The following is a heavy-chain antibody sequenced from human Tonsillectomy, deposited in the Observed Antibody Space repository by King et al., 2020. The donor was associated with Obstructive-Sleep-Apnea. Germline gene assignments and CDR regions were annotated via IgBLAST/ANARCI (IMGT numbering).Heavy chain of an antibody. CDR3: ARGRTLIPQDY. V-gene: IGHV4-38-2*02. D-gene: IGHD3-22*01. CDR1: GYSINNGYY. Sequence: VQLQESGPGLVKPLETLSLTCSVSGYSINNGYYWGWIRQSPGKGLEWIGGIYRNGKTYNNPSHRGRGTMSVDTSLNQFALKLSSVTAADTAMYYCARGRTLIPQDYWGQGTQVTVSS. J-gene: IGHJ4*02. CDR2: IYRNGKT.